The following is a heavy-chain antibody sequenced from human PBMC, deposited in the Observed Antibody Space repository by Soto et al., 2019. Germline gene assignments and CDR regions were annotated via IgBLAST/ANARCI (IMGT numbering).Heavy chain of an antibody. CDR2: IYHSGST. CDR1: GGSISSSNW. V-gene: IGHV4-4*02. CDR3: AREGDYGDSYYYGMDV. J-gene: IGHJ6*02. D-gene: IGHD4-17*01. Sequence: SETLSLTCAVSGGSISSSNWWSWVRQPPGKGLEWIGEIYHSGSTNYNPSLKSRVTISVDKSKNQFSLKLSSVTAADTAVYYCAREGDYGDSYYYGMDVWGQGTTVTVSS.